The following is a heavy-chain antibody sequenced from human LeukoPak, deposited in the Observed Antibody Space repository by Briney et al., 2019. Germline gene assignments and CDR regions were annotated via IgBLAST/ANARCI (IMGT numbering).Heavy chain of an antibody. CDR1: GGSISSYY. J-gene: IGHJ3*02. CDR3: ARDDPSHGGAFDI. Sequence: SETLSLTCTVSGGSISSYYWSWMRQPPGKGLEWIGYIYYSGSTNYNPSLKSRVTISVDTSKNQFSLKLSSVTAADTAVYYCARDDPSHGGAFDIWGQGTMVTVSS. V-gene: IGHV4-59*01. D-gene: IGHD4-23*01. CDR2: IYYSGST.